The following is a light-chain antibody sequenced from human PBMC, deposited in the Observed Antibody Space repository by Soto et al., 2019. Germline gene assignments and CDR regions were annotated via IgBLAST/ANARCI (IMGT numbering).Light chain of an antibody. J-gene: IGKJ1*01. CDR2: GAS. CDR1: QSVTSNY. CDR3: QRYGGPSWT. Sequence: EIVLTQSPGTLSLSPGERATLSCRASQSVTSNYLAWYQQKPGQAPRLLIFGASSRATGIPDNFSGSGSGTDFTLTISRLEPDYFAVYYCQRYGGPSWTFGQGTRVEIK. V-gene: IGKV3-20*01.